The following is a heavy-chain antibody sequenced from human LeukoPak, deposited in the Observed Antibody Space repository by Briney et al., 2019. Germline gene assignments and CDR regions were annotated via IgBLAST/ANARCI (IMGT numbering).Heavy chain of an antibody. Sequence: PGGSLRLSCAASGFTFSGYEMSWVRQAPGKGLEWVSYISSSGSSIYYADSLKGRFTISRDNAKNTLYLQMNNLRAEDTGVYYCANWGGTESIGTIWYGPLDYWGQGTQVTVSS. J-gene: IGHJ4*02. V-gene: IGHV3-48*03. CDR2: ISSSGSSI. CDR1: GFTFSGYE. D-gene: IGHD1-14*01. CDR3: ANWGGTESIGTIWYGPLDY.